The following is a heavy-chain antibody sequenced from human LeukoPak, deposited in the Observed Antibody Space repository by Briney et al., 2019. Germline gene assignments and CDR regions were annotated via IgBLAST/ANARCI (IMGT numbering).Heavy chain of an antibody. D-gene: IGHD3-22*01. CDR2: IWYDGSNK. J-gene: IGHJ4*02. V-gene: IGHV3-33*01. CDR1: GFTFSSYG. CDR3: ARDLGNYYDSSGFDY. Sequence: GGSLRLSCAASGFTFSSYGMHWVRQAPGKGLEWVAVIWYDGSNKYYADSVKGRFTISRDNSKNTLYLQMNSLRTEDTAVYYCARDLGNYYDSSGFDYWGQGTLVTVSS.